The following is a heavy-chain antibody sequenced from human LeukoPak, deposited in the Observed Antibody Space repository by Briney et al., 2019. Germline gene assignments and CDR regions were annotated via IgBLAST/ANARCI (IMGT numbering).Heavy chain of an antibody. CDR3: AKDQNPALWFGEGMASDI. D-gene: IGHD3-10*01. CDR1: GFTFSSYG. V-gene: IGHV3-23*01. Sequence: GGSLRLSCAASGFTFSSYGMSWVRQAPGKGLEWVSAISGSGGSTYYADSVKGRFTISRDNSKNTLYLQMNSLRAEDTAVYYCAKDQNPALWFGEGMASDIWGQGTMVTVSS. J-gene: IGHJ3*02. CDR2: ISGSGGST.